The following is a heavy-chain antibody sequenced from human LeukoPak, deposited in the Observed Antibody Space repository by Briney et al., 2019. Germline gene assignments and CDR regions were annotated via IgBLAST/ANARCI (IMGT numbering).Heavy chain of an antibody. CDR1: GYTLTELS. J-gene: IGHJ4*02. Sequence: ASVKVSCKVSGYTLTELSMHWVRQAPGKGLEWMGGFDPEDGETIYAQKFQGRVTMTEDTSTDTAYMELSSLRSEDTAVYYCARTPYSSGWYGIWGQGTLVTVSS. CDR2: FDPEDGET. CDR3: ARTPYSSGWYGI. D-gene: IGHD6-19*01. V-gene: IGHV1-24*01.